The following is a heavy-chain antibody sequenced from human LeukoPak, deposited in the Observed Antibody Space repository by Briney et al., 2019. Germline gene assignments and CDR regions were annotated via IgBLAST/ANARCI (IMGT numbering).Heavy chain of an antibody. CDR1: GFTFDDYA. CDR2: ISWNSGSI. D-gene: IGHD3-22*01. V-gene: IGHV3-9*01. CDR3: AKDYYYDSSGYHSAFDY. Sequence: PGGSLRLSCAASGFTFDDYAMHWVRQAPGKGLEWVSGISWNSGSIGYADSVKGRFTISRDNAKNSLYLQMNSLRAEDTALYYCAKDYYYDSSGYHSAFDYWGQGTLVTVSS. J-gene: IGHJ4*02.